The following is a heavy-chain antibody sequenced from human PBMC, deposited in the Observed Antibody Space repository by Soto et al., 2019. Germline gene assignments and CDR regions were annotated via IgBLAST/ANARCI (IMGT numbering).Heavy chain of an antibody. V-gene: IGHV2-5*02. CDR1: GFSLSTGGVG. D-gene: IGHD3-22*01. CDR3: AHAWSKIDSSGDRWYFDL. Sequence: QITLKESGPTLVKPTQTLTRTCSLSGFSLSTGGVGVGWIRPPPGKALEWLALLYWDDDKRSSPSLKSRLTITKDPSKNQVVLTMTNMDPVDTATYYCAHAWSKIDSSGDRWYFDLWGRGTLVTVSS. CDR2: LYWDDDK. J-gene: IGHJ2*01.